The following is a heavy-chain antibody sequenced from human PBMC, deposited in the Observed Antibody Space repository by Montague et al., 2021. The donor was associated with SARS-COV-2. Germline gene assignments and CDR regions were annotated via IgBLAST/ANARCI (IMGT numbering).Heavy chain of an antibody. CDR1: GFTFSIYE. CDR2: ISDRGSAV. D-gene: IGHD2-15*01. V-gene: IGHV3-48*03. J-gene: IGHJ5*02. CDR3: AIDSLTCSYFPWFDT. Sequence: SLRLSCAASGFTFSIYEMNWVRHAPGKGLEWISYISDRGSAVHYADSVKGRFRISRDNAAKSLVLQMNNLRVEDTATYYCAIDSLTCSYFPWFDTWGRGTLVTVSS.